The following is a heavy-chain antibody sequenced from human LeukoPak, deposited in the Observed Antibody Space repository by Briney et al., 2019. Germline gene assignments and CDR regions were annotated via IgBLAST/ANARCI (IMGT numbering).Heavy chain of an antibody. Sequence: PGGSLRLSCAASGFTFSSYAMHWVRQAPGKGLEWVAVISYDGSNKYYADSVKGRFTISRDNSKNTLYLQMNSLRAEDTAVYYCARDLFYSSSLPDYWGQGTLVTVSS. CDR3: ARDLFYSSSLPDY. J-gene: IGHJ4*02. CDR2: ISYDGSNK. D-gene: IGHD6-6*01. V-gene: IGHV3-30-3*01. CDR1: GFTFSSYA.